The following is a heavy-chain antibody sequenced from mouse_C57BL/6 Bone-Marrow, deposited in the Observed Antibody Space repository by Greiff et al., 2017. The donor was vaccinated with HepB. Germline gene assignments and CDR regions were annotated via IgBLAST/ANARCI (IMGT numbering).Heavy chain of an antibody. D-gene: IGHD1-1*01. CDR3: ARKNGSSFWYFDV. CDR2: IYPGSGST. J-gene: IGHJ1*03. V-gene: IGHV1-55*01. Sequence: VKLQQPGAELVKPGASVKMSCKASGYTFTSYWITWVKQRPGQGLEWIGDIYPGSGSTNYNEKFKSKATLTVDTSSSTAYMQLSSLTSEDSAVYYCARKNGSSFWYFDVWGTGTTVTVSS. CDR1: GYTFTSYW.